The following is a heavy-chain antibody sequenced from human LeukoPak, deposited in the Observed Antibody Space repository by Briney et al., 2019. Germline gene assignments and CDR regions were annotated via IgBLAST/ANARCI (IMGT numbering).Heavy chain of an antibody. Sequence: GGSLRLSCAASGFTFSDYYMSWIRQAPGKRLEWVSYISSSSTYTNYADSVKGRFTISRDNAKNSLYLQMNSLRAEDTAVYYCAMYRTYGDRDYWGQGALVTVSS. V-gene: IGHV3-11*06. J-gene: IGHJ4*02. CDR2: ISSSSTYT. D-gene: IGHD4-17*01. CDR3: AMYRTYGDRDY. CDR1: GFTFSDYY.